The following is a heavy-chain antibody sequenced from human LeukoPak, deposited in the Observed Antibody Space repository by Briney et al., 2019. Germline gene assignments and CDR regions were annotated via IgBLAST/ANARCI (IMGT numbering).Heavy chain of an antibody. V-gene: IGHV1-8*01. CDR3: AIGGDNYYDSSGYYCY. Sequence: ASVKVSCKASGYTFTSYDINWVRQATGQGLEWMGWMNPNSGNTGYAQKFRGRVTMTRNTSISTAYMELSSLRSEDTAVYYCAIGGDNYYDSSGYYCYWGQGTLVTVSS. J-gene: IGHJ4*02. CDR2: MNPNSGNT. D-gene: IGHD3-22*01. CDR1: GYTFTSYD.